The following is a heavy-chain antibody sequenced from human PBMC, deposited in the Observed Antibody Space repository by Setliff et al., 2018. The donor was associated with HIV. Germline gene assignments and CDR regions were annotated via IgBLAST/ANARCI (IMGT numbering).Heavy chain of an antibody. CDR2: ISWNSGSI. Sequence: SLRLSCAASGFIFDDYAMHWVRQAPGKGLEWVSGISWNSGSIGYADSVKGRFTISRDNAKNSLYLQMNSLRAEDTAFYYCARLGAVAVRSAFDYWGQGPRSPSPQ. CDR1: GFIFDDYA. CDR3: ARLGAVAVRSAFDY. D-gene: IGHD6-19*01. J-gene: IGHJ4*02. V-gene: IGHV3-9*01.